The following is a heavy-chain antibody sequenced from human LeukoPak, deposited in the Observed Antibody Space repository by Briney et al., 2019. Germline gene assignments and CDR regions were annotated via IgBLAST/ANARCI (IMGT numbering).Heavy chain of an antibody. D-gene: IGHD5-24*01. J-gene: IGHJ4*02. CDR3: ARASRRDGYKTDY. CDR1: GFTFSSYA. CDR2: ISYDGSNK. V-gene: IGHV3-30-3*01. Sequence: GGSLRLSCAASGFTFSSYAMYWVRQTPGKGLEWVAVISYDGSNKYYADSVKGRFTISRDNSKSTLYLQMNSLRAEDTAVYYCARASRRDGYKTDYWGQGTLVTVSS.